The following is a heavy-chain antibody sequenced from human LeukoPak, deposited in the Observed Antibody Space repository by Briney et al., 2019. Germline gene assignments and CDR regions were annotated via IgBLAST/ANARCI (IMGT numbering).Heavy chain of an antibody. Sequence: SETLSLTCAVYGGSFSGYYWSWIRQPPGKGLEWIGEINHSGSTNYNPSLKSRVTISVDTSKNQFSLKLSSVTGADTAVYYCARARGPPPHGAGDKYYFVYWGQGTLVTVSS. V-gene: IGHV4-34*01. CDR1: GGSFSGYY. J-gene: IGHJ4*02. CDR3: ARARGPPPHGAGDKYYFVY. CDR2: INHSGST. D-gene: IGHD4-23*01.